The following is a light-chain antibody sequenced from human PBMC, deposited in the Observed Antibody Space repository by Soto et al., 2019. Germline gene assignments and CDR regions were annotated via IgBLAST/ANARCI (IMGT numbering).Light chain of an antibody. CDR1: SSDVGGYNY. CDR3: CSYAGGCTMYLV. V-gene: IGLV2-11*01. Sequence: QSALTQPRSVSGSPGQSVTISCTGTSSDVGGYNYVSWYQQHPGKAPKLMIYDVSKRPSGVPDRFSGSKSDNTASLTISGLQPEDEADYYCCSYAGGCTMYLVFGGGTKVTVL. CDR2: DVS. J-gene: IGLJ2*01.